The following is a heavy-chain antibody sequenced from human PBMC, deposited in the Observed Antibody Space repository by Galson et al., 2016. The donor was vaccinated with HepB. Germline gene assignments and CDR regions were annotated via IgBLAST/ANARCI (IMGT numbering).Heavy chain of an antibody. CDR3: AGALEGPVVYGPGSYFEY. CDR2: IYFSGST. V-gene: IGHV4-30-4*01. J-gene: IGHJ4*02. CDR1: GASISSGDYY. D-gene: IGHD3-10*01. Sequence: TLSLTCTVSGASISSGDYYWSWIRQPPGKGLEWIGYIYFSGSTYYNPSLKSRVNISVEKSKNQVSLKLNSVTAADTAVYYCAGALEGPVVYGPGSYFEYWGQGTLATVSS.